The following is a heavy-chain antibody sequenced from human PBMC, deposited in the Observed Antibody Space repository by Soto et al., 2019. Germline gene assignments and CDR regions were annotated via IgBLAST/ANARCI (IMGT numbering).Heavy chain of an antibody. J-gene: IGHJ4*02. D-gene: IGHD5-12*01. V-gene: IGHV1-3*01. CDR2: INGGNGDT. Sequence: QVQLVQSGAEVKKPGASVKISCKASGYTFSSFDMHWVRQAPGQRLEWMGWINGGNGDTKYSQRFQGRVTITRDTSATTVYMELRGLRSEDTAVYYCARDPDILTTPYFDYWGQGTLVTVPS. CDR3: ARDPDILTTPYFDY. CDR1: GYTFSSFD.